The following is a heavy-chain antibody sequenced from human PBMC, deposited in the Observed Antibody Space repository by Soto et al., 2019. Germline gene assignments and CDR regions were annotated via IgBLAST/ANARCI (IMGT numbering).Heavy chain of an antibody. Sequence: QVELVQSGAEVKKPGSSVKVSCQASEDTFRNYAISWVRQAPGQGLEWMGGIIPIFGTANYAQKFQGRVTITADTSANTVYLELSSLSSEDTPVYYCASTKYDSSAYYYWYLGLWGRCTLVTVSS. CDR3: ASTKYDSSAYYYWYLGL. V-gene: IGHV1-69*06. CDR2: IIPIFGTA. D-gene: IGHD3-22*01. CDR1: EDTFRNYA. J-gene: IGHJ2*01.